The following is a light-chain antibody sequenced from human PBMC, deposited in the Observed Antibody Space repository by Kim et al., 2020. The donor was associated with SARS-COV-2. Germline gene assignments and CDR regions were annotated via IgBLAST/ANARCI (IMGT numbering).Light chain of an antibody. V-gene: IGKV3-11*01. J-gene: IGKJ5*01. CDR2: DAS. CDR3: QQRSNWPPIT. Sequence: SPGERATPSRRASQRASSYLAWYQQKPGQAPRLLIYDASNRATGIPARFSGSGSGTDFTLTISSLEPEDFAVYYCQQRSNWPPITFGQGTRLRL. CDR1: QRASSY.